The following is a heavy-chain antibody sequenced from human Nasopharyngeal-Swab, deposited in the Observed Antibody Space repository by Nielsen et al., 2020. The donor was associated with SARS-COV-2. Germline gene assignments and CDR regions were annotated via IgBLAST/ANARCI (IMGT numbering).Heavy chain of an antibody. CDR2: IKQDGSEK. CDR1: GFTFSSYA. D-gene: IGHD4-23*01. V-gene: IGHV3-7*01. Sequence: GGSLRLSCAASGFTFSSYAMSWVRQAPGKGLEWVANIKQDGSEKYYVDSVKGRFTISRDNAKNSLYLQMNSLRAEDTAVYYCARDRWYLGYWGQGTLVTVSS. CDR3: ARDRWYLGY. J-gene: IGHJ4*02.